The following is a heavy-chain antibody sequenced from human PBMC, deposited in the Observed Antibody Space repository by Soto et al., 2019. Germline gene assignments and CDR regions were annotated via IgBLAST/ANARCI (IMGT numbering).Heavy chain of an antibody. V-gene: IGHV1-69*01. CDR3: AGGRIVVAGSSADYGMDV. Sequence: QVHLLMQSGAEVKKPGSSVKVSCKASGGNPSNSAISWVRQAPGQGLEWMGGIIPVFGIISYAQNFQGRVTINSDESKRTAYMEQSRLRVEDPAVYFWAGGRIVVAGSSADYGMDVWGQGTAVTVSS. J-gene: IGHJ6*01. CDR2: IIPVFGII. CDR1: GGNPSNSA. D-gene: IGHD6-19*01.